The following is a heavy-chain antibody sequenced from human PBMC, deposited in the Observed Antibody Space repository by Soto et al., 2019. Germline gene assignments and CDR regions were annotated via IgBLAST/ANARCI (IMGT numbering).Heavy chain of an antibody. V-gene: IGHV4-30-4*01. J-gene: IGHJ6*03. CDR3: VREDNGGERDSWCLHS. CDR2: IHYSGSV. D-gene: IGHD2-21*01. Sequence: PPGKGLEWIGYIHYSGSVYYNPSLQSRLSMSVDTSKNLFSLKLASVTAADTAVYFCVREDNGGERDSWCLHSWGNGPPVTASS.